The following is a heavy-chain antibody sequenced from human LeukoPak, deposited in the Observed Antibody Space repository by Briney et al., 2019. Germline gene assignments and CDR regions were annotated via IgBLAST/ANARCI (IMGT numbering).Heavy chain of an antibody. CDR3: AYHRIAAAGDFDY. D-gene: IGHD6-13*01. Sequence: GRSLRLSCAASGFTFSSYGMHWVRQAPGKGLEWVAVIWYDGSNKYYADSVKGRFTISRDNSKNTLYLQMNSLRAEDTAVYYCAYHRIAAAGDFDYWGQGTLVTVSS. CDR1: GFTFSSYG. CDR2: IWYDGSNK. J-gene: IGHJ4*02. V-gene: IGHV3-33*01.